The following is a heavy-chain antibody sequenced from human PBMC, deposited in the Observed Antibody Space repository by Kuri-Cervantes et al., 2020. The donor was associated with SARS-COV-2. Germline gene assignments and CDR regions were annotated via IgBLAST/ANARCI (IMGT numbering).Heavy chain of an antibody. J-gene: IGHJ4*02. CDR3: ARSIAAAGPIDY. Sequence: GSLRLSCTVSGGSISSGSYYWSWIRQPAGKGLEWIGYIYYSGSTNYNPSLKSRVTISVDTSKNQFSLKLSSVTAADTAVYYCARSIAAAGPIDYWGQGTLVTVSS. D-gene: IGHD6-13*01. V-gene: IGHV4-61*10. CDR1: GGSISSGSYY. CDR2: IYYSGST.